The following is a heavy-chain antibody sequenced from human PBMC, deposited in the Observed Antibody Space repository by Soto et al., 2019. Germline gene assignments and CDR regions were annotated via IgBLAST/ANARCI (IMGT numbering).Heavy chain of an antibody. V-gene: IGHV4-30-2*01. D-gene: IGHD2-15*01. J-gene: IGHJ5*02. CDR1: GGSISTGDYS. CDR3: VRGYCSGGSCFWFDP. CDR2: IYHSGST. Sequence: QLQLQESGSGLVKPSQTLSLTCAVSGGSISTGDYSWSWIRQPPGKGLEWIGYIYHSGSTYYNPYLTSRVTISVDRSRNQFSLKLSSVTAADTAVYYCVRGYCSGGSCFWFDPWGQGTLVTVSS.